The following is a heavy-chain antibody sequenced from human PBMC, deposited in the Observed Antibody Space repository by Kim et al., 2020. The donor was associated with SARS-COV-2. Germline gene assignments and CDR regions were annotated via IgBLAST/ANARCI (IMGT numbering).Heavy chain of an antibody. V-gene: IGHV3-23*01. J-gene: IGHJ4*02. D-gene: IGHD3-22*01. CDR2: ISGSGGST. Sequence: GGSLRLSCAASGFTFSSYAMSWVRQAPGKGLEWVSAISGSGGSTYYADSVKGRFTISRDNSKNTLYLQMNSRRAEDTAVYYCAKASITMIVVAPDYWGQGTLVTVSS. CDR3: AKASITMIVVAPDY. CDR1: GFTFSSYA.